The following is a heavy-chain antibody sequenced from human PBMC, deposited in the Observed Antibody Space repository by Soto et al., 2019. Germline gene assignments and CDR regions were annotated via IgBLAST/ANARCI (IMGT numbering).Heavy chain of an antibody. CDR1: GGSISSYY. Sequence: QVQLQESGPGLVKPSETLSLTCTVSGGSISSYYWSWIRQPPGKGLEWIGYIYYSGSTNYNPSLKSRVTISVDTSKNQFSLKLSSVTAADTAVYYCARVSQYYYGSGSYYPGYYYMDVWGKGTTVTVSS. V-gene: IGHV4-59*01. J-gene: IGHJ6*03. CDR2: IYYSGST. D-gene: IGHD3-10*01. CDR3: ARVSQYYYGSGSYYPGYYYMDV.